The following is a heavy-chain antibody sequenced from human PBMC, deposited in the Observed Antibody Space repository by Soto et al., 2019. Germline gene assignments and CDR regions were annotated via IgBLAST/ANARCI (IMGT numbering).Heavy chain of an antibody. J-gene: IGHJ6*02. CDR3: ARDGYYDSGSYGMDV. Sequence: QVQLVQSGAEVKKPGASVKVSCKTSGYTFNNYGISWVRKAPEQGLDWMGWISDYNGNTNYPQKFQGRVTMTTDTSTKTVYMVLTSLRSDDTAVYYCARDGYYDSGSYGMDVWGRGTTVTVSS. V-gene: IGHV1-18*01. CDR2: ISDYNGNT. D-gene: IGHD3-10*01. CDR1: GYTFNNYG.